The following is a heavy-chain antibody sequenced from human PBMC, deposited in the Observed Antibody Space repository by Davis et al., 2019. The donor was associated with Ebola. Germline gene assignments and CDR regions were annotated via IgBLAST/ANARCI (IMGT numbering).Heavy chain of an antibody. D-gene: IGHD3-22*01. Sequence: MPSETLSLTCNVSGGSISNYYWSWIRQPPGKGLEWIGYIYYSGSTNYNPSLKSRVTISVDTSKNQFSLKLSSVTAADTAVYYCAGASRITMMSWGQGTLVTVSS. J-gene: IGHJ5*02. CDR1: GGSISNYY. V-gene: IGHV4-59*08. CDR2: IYYSGST. CDR3: AGASRITMMS.